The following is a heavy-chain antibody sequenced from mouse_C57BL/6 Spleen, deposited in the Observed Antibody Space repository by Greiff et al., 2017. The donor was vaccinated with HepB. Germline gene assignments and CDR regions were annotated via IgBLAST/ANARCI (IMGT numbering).Heavy chain of an antibody. V-gene: IGHV6-6*01. J-gene: IGHJ3*01. Sequence: EVKLMESGGGLVQPGGSMKLSCAASGFTFSDAWMDWVRQSPEKGLEWVAEIRNKANNHATYYAESVKGRFTISRDDSKSSVYLQMNSLRAEDTGIYYCTRGQLRLPFAYWGQGTLVTVSA. D-gene: IGHD3-2*02. CDR1: GFTFSDAW. CDR2: IRNKANNHAT. CDR3: TRGQLRLPFAY.